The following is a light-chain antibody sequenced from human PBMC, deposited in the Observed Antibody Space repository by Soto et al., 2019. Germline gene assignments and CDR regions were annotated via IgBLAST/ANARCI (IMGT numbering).Light chain of an antibody. V-gene: IGKV1-5*01. CDR3: QQYNSYPYT. CDR1: QSISSW. J-gene: IGKJ2*01. Sequence: DLQMTQSPSTLSASVGDSVTITCRASQSISSWLAWYQQKPGKAPKLLFYDASSLESGVPSRFMGSGSGTEITLTISSLQPDDFATYYCQQYNSYPYTFGQGTKLEIK. CDR2: DAS.